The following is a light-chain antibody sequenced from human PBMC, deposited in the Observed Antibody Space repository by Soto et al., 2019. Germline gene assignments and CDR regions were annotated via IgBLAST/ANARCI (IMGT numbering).Light chain of an antibody. J-gene: IGKJ2*01. CDR1: QSVRTN. CDR3: QQYNEWPRT. V-gene: IGKV3-15*01. Sequence: ETVMTQSPATLSVSPWERVTLSCRASQSVRTNLVWYQQSPGQPPRLLIYGASDRVAGVPDRFSGSGSGTDFTLTIRGLQSEDCAVYYCQQYNEWPRTFGQGTKLEIK. CDR2: GAS.